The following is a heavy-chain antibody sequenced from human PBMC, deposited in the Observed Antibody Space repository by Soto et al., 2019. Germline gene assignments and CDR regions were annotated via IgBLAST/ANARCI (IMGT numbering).Heavy chain of an antibody. CDR2: IYYSGST. V-gene: IGHV4-30-4*01. CDR3: XTGADVGEIPRTGWLDY. CDR1: GGSISSGDYY. Sequence: SGTLSLTCTVSGGSISSGDYYWSWIRQPPGKGLEWIGYIYYSGSTYYNPSLKSRVTISVDTSKNQFSLKLSSVTAADTAVYYCXTGADVGEIPRTGWLDYLGQGTLVTVSS. J-gene: IGHJ4*02. D-gene: IGHD3-16*01.